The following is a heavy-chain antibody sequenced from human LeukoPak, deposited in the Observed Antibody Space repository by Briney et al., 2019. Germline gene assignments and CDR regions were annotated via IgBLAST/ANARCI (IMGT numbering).Heavy chain of an antibody. CDR2: ISSNGGST. CDR3: AGISTGGADY. Sequence: PGGSLRLSCAASGFTFSSYAMHWVRQAPGKGLEYVSAISSNGGSTYYANSVKGRFTISRDNSKNTLYLQMGSLGAEDMAVYYCAGISTGGADYWGQGTPVTVSS. V-gene: IGHV3-64*01. J-gene: IGHJ4*02. CDR1: GFTFSSYA. D-gene: IGHD2-21*01.